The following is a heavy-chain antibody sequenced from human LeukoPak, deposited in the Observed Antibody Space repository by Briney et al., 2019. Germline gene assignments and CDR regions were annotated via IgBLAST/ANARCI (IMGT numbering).Heavy chain of an antibody. Sequence: GGSLRLSCAASGFTFSTYNMNWVRQAPGKGLEWVSYISSSGSVIYYADSVKGRFTISRDNANNSLYLQMNSLRAEDTAVYYCARDLRGYALFDYWGQGTLVTVSS. CDR2: ISSSGSVI. CDR3: ARDLRGYALFDY. V-gene: IGHV3-48*04. CDR1: GFTFSTYN. J-gene: IGHJ4*02. D-gene: IGHD5-12*01.